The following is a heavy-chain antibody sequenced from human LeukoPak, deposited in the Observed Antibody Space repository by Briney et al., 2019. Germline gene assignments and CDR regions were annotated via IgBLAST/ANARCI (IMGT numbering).Heavy chain of an antibody. V-gene: IGHV3-30*04. CDR1: GFTFNNYA. J-gene: IGHJ3*02. CDR2: ISRDGTLQ. CDR3: ARAVPAPGTPENAFDI. D-gene: IGHD6-13*01. Sequence: PGGSLRLSCVASGFTFNNYAMHWVRQAPGEGLEWVAVISRDGTLQYYADSVKGRLTISRDNSQNTLYLQMNSLSTEDTALYYCARAVPAPGTPENAFDIWGQGTMVTVSS.